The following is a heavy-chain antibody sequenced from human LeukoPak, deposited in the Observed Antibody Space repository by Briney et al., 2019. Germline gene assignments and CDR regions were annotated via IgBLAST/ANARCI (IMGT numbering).Heavy chain of an antibody. Sequence: SETLSLTCNVSGGSFSGYYWSWIRQPPGKGLEWIGEINHSGSINYNPSLKSRATMSVDTSKNQLSLKLSSVTAADTAVYYCARGSIGARLGYWGQGTLVTVSS. CDR2: INHSGSI. D-gene: IGHD6-6*01. CDR1: GGSFSGYY. CDR3: ARGSIGARLGY. V-gene: IGHV4-34*01. J-gene: IGHJ4*02.